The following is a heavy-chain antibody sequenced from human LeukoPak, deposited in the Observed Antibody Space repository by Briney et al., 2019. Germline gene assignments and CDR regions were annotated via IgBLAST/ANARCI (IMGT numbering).Heavy chain of an antibody. Sequence: GGPLRLSCSASGFTFSSYWMHWVRQAPGKGPAWVSRISHDESSTDYADSVKGRFTISRDNAKSTLYLQMNSLRAEDTAVYYCARDRGNLINAYDIWGQGTTVTVSS. V-gene: IGHV3-74*01. D-gene: IGHD1-26*01. CDR3: ARDRGNLINAYDI. CDR2: ISHDESST. CDR1: GFTFSSYW. J-gene: IGHJ3*02.